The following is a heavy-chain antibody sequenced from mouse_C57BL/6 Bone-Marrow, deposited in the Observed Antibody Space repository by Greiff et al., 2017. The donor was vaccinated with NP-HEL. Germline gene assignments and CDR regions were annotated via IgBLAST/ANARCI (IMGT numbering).Heavy chain of an antibody. CDR2: IWSGGST. CDR1: GFSLTSYG. V-gene: IGHV2-2*01. CDR3: AREKISGYLFAY. D-gene: IGHD3-2*02. J-gene: IGHJ3*01. Sequence: VMLVESGPGLVQPSQSLSITCTVSGFSLTSYGVHWVRQSPGKGLEWLGVIWSGGSTDYNAAFISRLSVSKDNSKSQVFFKMNSLQADDTAIYYCAREKISGYLFAYWGQGTLVTVSA.